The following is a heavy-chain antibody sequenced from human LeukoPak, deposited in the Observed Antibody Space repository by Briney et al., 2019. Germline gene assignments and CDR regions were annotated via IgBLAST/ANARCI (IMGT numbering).Heavy chain of an antibody. J-gene: IGHJ6*03. D-gene: IGHD6-6*01. CDR2: MNPNSGNT. Sequence: ASVKVSCKASGYTFTSYDINWVRQATGQGLEWMGWMNPNSGNTGYAQKFQGRVTMTRNTSISTAYMELSSLRSEDTAVYYRARERNGEYSSSYYYYYYYYMDVWGKGTTVTVSS. CDR1: GYTFTSYD. V-gene: IGHV1-8*01. CDR3: ARERNGEYSSSYYYYYYYYMDV.